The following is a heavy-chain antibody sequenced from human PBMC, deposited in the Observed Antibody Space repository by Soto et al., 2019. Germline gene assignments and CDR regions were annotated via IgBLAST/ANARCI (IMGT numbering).Heavy chain of an antibody. CDR3: ARGGYSSSHYRHYGMDV. J-gene: IGHJ6*02. CDR1: GFTFSSYG. V-gene: IGHV3-33*01. Sequence: QVQLVESGGGVVQPGRSLRLSCAASGFTFSSYGMHWVRQAPGKGLEWVAVIWYDGSNKYYADSVKGRFTISRDNSKNTLYLQMNSLRAEDTAVYYCARGGYSSSHYRHYGMDVWGQGTTVTVSS. D-gene: IGHD6-13*01. CDR2: IWYDGSNK.